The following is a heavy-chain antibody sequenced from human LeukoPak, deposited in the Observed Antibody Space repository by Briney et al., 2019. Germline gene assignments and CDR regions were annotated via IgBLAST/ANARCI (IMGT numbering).Heavy chain of an antibody. CDR3: ARAGAARLRYYYYMDV. J-gene: IGHJ6*03. V-gene: IGHV3-48*01. Sequence: GGSLRLSCAASGFTFSSYSMNWVRQAPGKGPEWVSYISSSSNAIYYADSVKGRFTISRDNVKNSLYLQMNSLRAEDTAVYYCARAGAARLRYYYYMDVWGKGTTVTVSS. D-gene: IGHD6-6*01. CDR1: GFTFSSYS. CDR2: ISSSSNAI.